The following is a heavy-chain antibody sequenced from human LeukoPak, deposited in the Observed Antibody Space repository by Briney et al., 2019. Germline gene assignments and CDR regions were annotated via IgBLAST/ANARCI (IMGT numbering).Heavy chain of an antibody. D-gene: IGHD3-3*01. Sequence: SVKVSCKASGGTFSSYAISWVRQAPGQGLEWMGGIIPIFGTANYAQKFQGRVTITADESTSTAYMELSSLKASDTAMYYCARLEYYDFWSGYSPFDYWGQGTLVTVSS. CDR2: IIPIFGTA. V-gene: IGHV1-69*13. CDR1: GGTFSSYA. CDR3: ARLEYYDFWSGYSPFDY. J-gene: IGHJ4*02.